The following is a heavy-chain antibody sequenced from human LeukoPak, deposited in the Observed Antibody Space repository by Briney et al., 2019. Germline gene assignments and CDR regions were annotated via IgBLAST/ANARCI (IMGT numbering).Heavy chain of an antibody. D-gene: IGHD2-2*01. CDR1: GYIFTSYW. J-gene: IGHJ6*03. V-gene: IGHV5-51*01. CDR2: IYPGDSDT. Sequence: GESLRISCKGSGYIFTSYWIAWVRQLPGKGLEWMGIIYPGDSDTRYSPSFQGQVTISADKSISTAYLQWSSLEASDTAMYYCARNVPTYYYYYMDVWGKGTTVTVSS. CDR3: ARNVPTYYYYYMDV.